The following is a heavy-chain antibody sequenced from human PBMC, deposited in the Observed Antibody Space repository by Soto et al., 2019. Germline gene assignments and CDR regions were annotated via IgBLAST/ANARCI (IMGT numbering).Heavy chain of an antibody. J-gene: IGHJ4*02. V-gene: IGHV3-23*01. CDR2: IGASGDIT. Sequence: PGGSLRLSCAASGFSFTNFAMSWVRQAPGKGLEWVAGIGASGDITWYADSVKGRLSISRDNSKNTLYLQLNSLRFEDTAVYYCAKDDLTERGDDYFDSWGPGTLVTVSS. CDR3: AKDDLTERGDDYFDS. CDR1: GFSFTNFA. D-gene: IGHD2-21*02.